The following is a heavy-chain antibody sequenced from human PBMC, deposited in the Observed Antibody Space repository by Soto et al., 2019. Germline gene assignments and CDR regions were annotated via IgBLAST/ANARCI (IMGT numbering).Heavy chain of an antibody. J-gene: IGHJ4*02. D-gene: IGHD2-15*01. CDR3: ATRWVAARDFDY. Sequence: EVQLVESGGGLVEPGGSLRLSCAASGFTFTNAWMNWLRQAPGKGLEWVGRIKSKIDGGTTDYAAPVKGRFTLSRDDSKNTLYLQMNSLKTEDTAVYYCATRWVAARDFDYWGQGTLVTVSS. CDR1: GFTFTNAW. CDR2: IKSKIDGGTT. V-gene: IGHV3-15*07.